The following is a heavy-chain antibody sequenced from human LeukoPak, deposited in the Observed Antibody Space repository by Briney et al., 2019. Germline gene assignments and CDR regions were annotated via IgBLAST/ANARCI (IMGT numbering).Heavy chain of an antibody. CDR3: ARDNPYYYLY. D-gene: IGHD3-22*01. Sequence: ASVKVSCKASGGTFSSYAISWVRQAPGQGLEWMGWISAYNGDTKYSQKFQGRVTMTTDSSTSTAYMELRSLTSDDTAVFYCARDNPYYYLYWGQGTLVTVSS. CDR2: ISAYNGDT. CDR1: GGTFSSYA. J-gene: IGHJ4*02. V-gene: IGHV1-18*01.